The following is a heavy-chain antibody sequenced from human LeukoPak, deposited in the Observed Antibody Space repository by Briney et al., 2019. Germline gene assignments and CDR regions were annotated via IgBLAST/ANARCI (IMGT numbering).Heavy chain of an antibody. CDR1: GFTFSSYA. D-gene: IGHD3-10*01. CDR3: AKDRETVRRVIFDY. CDR2: ISGSGGST. J-gene: IGHJ4*02. V-gene: IGHV3-23*01. Sequence: PGGPLRLSCAASGFTFSSYAMSWVRRAPGKGLEWVSAISGSGGSTYYADSVKGRFTISRDNSKNTLYLQMNSLRAEDTAVYYCAKDRETVRRVIFDYWGQGTLVTVSS.